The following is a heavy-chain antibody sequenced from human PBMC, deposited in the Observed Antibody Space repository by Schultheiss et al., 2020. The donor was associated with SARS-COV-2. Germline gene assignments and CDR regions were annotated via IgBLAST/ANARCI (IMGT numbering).Heavy chain of an antibody. CDR2: IYNIGST. CDR1: GASISGYY. CDR3: ARAKWGYCSSTSCDDYYYYGMDV. D-gene: IGHD2-2*01. Sequence: SETLSLTCTVSGASISGYYWSWIRQSPGKGLEWIGYIYNIGSTNYNPSLKSRLTISVDTSKNQFSLKLSSVTAADTAVYYCARAKWGYCSSTSCDDYYYYGMDVWGQGTTVTVSS. J-gene: IGHJ6*02. V-gene: IGHV4-59*08.